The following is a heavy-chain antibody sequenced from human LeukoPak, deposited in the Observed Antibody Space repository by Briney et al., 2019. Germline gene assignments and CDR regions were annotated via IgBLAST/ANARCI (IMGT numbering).Heavy chain of an antibody. V-gene: IGHV4-59*01. CDR1: GGSISSYY. Sequence: SETLSLTCTVSGGSISSYYWSWIRQPPWKGLEWIGYIYYSGSTNYNPSLKSRVTISVDTSKNQFSLKLSSVTAADTAVYYCAREGGIAARPFDYWGQGTLVTVSS. CDR3: AREGGIAARPFDY. D-gene: IGHD6-6*01. J-gene: IGHJ4*02. CDR2: IYYSGST.